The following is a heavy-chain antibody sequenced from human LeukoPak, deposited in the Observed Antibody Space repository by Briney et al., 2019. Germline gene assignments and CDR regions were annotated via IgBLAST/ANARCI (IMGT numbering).Heavy chain of an antibody. V-gene: IGHV6-1*01. CDR2: TYYRSKWYN. Sequence: PSQTLSLTCAISGDSVSSNSAAWNWIRQSPSRGLEWLGRTYYRSKWYNDYAVSVKSRITINPDTSKNQFSLQLNPVTPEDTAVYYCAKDTYYYGSGSYYNGIDYWGQGTLVTVSS. CDR1: GDSVSSNSAA. CDR3: AKDTYYYGSGSYYNGIDY. D-gene: IGHD3-10*01. J-gene: IGHJ4*02.